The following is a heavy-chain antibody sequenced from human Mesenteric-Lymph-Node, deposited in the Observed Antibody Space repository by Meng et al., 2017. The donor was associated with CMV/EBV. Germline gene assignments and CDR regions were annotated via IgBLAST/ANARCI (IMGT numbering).Heavy chain of an antibody. V-gene: IGHV1-2*06. CDR3: ARGDYGSGRYLNY. CDR2: INPNSGDT. J-gene: IGHJ4*02. CDR1: GYTFTDYY. D-gene: IGHD3-10*01. Sequence: CKASGYTFTDYYLHWVRQAPGQGFEWMGRINPNSGDTDYAQKFQGRVTMTRDTPITTAYMELSSLRSDDTAVYYCARGDYGSGRYLNYWGQGTLVTVSS.